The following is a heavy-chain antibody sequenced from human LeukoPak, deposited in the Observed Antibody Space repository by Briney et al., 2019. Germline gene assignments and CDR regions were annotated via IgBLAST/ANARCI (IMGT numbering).Heavy chain of an antibody. CDR1: GYIFTSYW. CDR3: ARRSYWGGDCTRSAHFYTVRAF. J-gene: IGHJ6*03. CDR2: IYPGDSDI. Sequence: GESLKISCKGSGYIFTSYWIGWVRQMPGKGLEWMGIIYPGDSDIRYSPSFQGQVTISADKSIGTAYLQWSSLKASDSAIYYCARRSYWGGDCTRSAHFYTVRAFGGKGTRATVS. D-gene: IGHD2-21*02. V-gene: IGHV5-51*01.